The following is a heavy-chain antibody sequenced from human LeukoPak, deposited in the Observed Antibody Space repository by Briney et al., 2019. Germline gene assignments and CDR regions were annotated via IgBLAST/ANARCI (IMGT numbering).Heavy chain of an antibody. Sequence: PGGSLRLSCSASGFTFSSAWMNWVRQAPGRGLEWVGRIKAKAEDETTDYAASVKGRFAISRDDSNNMQYLQMDSLSSEDTAVYFCAAGTPLDFWGQGALVTVSS. CDR3: AAGTPLDF. CDR2: IKAKAEDETT. CDR1: GFTFSSAW. V-gene: IGHV3-15*01. J-gene: IGHJ4*02. D-gene: IGHD2-15*01.